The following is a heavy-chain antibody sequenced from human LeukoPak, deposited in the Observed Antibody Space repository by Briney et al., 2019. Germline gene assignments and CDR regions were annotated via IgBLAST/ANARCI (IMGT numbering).Heavy chain of an antibody. D-gene: IGHD3-10*01. CDR1: GFTVSSHY. CDR2: IYSGGNT. Sequence: PGGSLRLSCAASGFTVSSHYMSWIRQAPGKGLEWVSVIYSGGNTYYADSVKDRFTISRDNSKNTLYLQMNSLRAEDTAVYYCANSGAFDYWGQGTLVTVSS. V-gene: IGHV3-66*01. CDR3: ANSGAFDY. J-gene: IGHJ4*02.